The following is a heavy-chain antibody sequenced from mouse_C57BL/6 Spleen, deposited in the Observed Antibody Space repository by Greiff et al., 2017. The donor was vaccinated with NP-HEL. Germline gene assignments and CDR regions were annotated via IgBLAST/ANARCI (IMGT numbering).Heavy chain of an antibody. CDR2: INPNNGGT. D-gene: IGHD2-4*01. Sequence: EVQLQQSGPELVKPGASVKIPCKASGYTFTDYNMDWVKQSHGKSLEWIGDINPNNGGTNYNQKFKGKATLTVDKSSSTAYMELRSLTSEDTAVYYCARKGYYDPFAYWGQGTLVTVSA. CDR3: ARKGYYDPFAY. J-gene: IGHJ3*01. V-gene: IGHV1-18*01. CDR1: GYTFTDYN.